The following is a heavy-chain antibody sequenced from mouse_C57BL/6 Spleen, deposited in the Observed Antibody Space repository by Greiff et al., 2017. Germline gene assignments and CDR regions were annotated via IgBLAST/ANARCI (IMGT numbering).Heavy chain of an antibody. CDR1: GYTFTDYN. Sequence: VQLKQSGPELVKPGASVKIPCKASGYTFTDYNMDWVKQSHGKSLEWIGDINPNNGGTIYNQKFKGKATLTVDKSSSTAYMELRSLTSEDTAVYYCARSVLRVFDYWGQGTTLTVSS. CDR2: INPNNGGT. V-gene: IGHV1-18*01. J-gene: IGHJ2*01. D-gene: IGHD1-2*01. CDR3: ARSVLRVFDY.